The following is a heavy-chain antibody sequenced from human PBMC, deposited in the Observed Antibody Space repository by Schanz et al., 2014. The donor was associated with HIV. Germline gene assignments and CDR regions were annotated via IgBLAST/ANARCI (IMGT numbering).Heavy chain of an antibody. Sequence: EVQLLEFGGGLVRPGESLRLSCLASGFTFNNYAMSWVRQAPGKGLEWVAVINWNGDTTYYADSVKGRFTISRDNSNNVLFLHMPTLRAEDTAVYYCANSGYCTSGICYTRGYDMDVWGQGTTVTVSS. CDR3: ANSGYCTSGICYTRGYDMDV. D-gene: IGHD2-8*01. J-gene: IGHJ6*02. CDR2: INWNGDTT. CDR1: GFTFNNYA. V-gene: IGHV3-23*01.